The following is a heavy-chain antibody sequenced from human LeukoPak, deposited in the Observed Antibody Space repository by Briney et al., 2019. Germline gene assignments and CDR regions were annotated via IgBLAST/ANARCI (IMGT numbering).Heavy chain of an antibody. CDR1: EFTFSSYA. CDR2: ASGSGGST. J-gene: IGHJ4*02. CDR3: AKNGGSQCYSHLDS. D-gene: IGHD2-15*01. V-gene: IGHV3-23*01. Sequence: GGSLRLSCAASEFTFSSYAMSWVRQAPGKGLEWVSGASGSGGSTYYAGSVKGRFTISRDNSKNTLYLQMNSLRVEDTAVYYCAKNGGSQCYSHLDSWGQGTLVTVSS.